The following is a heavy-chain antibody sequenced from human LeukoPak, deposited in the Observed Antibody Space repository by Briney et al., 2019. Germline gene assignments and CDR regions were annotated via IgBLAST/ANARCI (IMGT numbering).Heavy chain of an antibody. V-gene: IGHV3-30*18. CDR3: AKVAYYYDSSNGY. Sequence: GRSLRLSCAASGFTFGSYGMHWVRQAPGKGLEWVAVISYDGSNKYYADSVKGRFTISRDNSKNTLYLQMNSLRAEDTAVYYCAKVAYYYDSSNGYWGQGTLVTVSS. CDR1: GFTFGSYG. D-gene: IGHD3-22*01. CDR2: ISYDGSNK. J-gene: IGHJ4*02.